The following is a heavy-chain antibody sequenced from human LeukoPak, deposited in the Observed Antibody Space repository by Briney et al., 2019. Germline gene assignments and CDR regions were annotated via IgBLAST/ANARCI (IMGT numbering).Heavy chain of an antibody. Sequence: PSETLSLTCSVSGYSISSGFYWSWIRQPPGKGLEWIGYIYYSGSTNYNPSLKSRVTISVDTSKNQFSLNLNSVTAADTAVYYCARAVAYGIDTGYFDYWGQGTLVTVSS. CDR2: IYYSGST. CDR1: GYSISSGFY. CDR3: ARAVAYGIDTGYFDY. J-gene: IGHJ4*02. D-gene: IGHD2-8*02. V-gene: IGHV4-61*01.